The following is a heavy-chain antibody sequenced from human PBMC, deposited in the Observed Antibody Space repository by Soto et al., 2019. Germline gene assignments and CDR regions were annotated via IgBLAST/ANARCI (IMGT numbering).Heavy chain of an antibody. Sequence: PGGSLRLSCAASGFTFSSYAMSWVRQAPGKGLEWVSAISGSGGSTYYADSVKGRFTISRDNSKNTLYLQMNSLRAEDTAVYYCAKAIGRSSSWYGPAKAYYNWFAPWGQGTLLT. V-gene: IGHV3-23*01. J-gene: IGHJ5*02. CDR2: ISGSGGST. CDR3: AKAIGRSSSWYGPAKAYYNWFAP. CDR1: GFTFSSYA. D-gene: IGHD6-13*01.